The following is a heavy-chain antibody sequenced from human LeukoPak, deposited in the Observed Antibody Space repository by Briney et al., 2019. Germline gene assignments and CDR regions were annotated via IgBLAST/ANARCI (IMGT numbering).Heavy chain of an antibody. D-gene: IGHD5-18*01. J-gene: IGHJ5*02. V-gene: IGHV4-34*01. CDR2: INHSGST. CDR3: AREGYSYGYSRNWFDP. Sequence: PETLSLTCAVYGGSFSGYYWSWIRQPPGKGLEYIGEINHSGSTNYNPSLKSRVTISVDTSKNQFSLKLNSVTAADTAVYYCAREGYSYGYSRNWFDPWGQGTLVTVSS. CDR1: GGSFSGYY.